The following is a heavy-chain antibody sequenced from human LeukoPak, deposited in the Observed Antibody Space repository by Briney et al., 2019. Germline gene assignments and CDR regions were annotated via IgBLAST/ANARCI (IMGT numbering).Heavy chain of an antibody. D-gene: IGHD2-21*01. Sequence: PGGSLRLSCAASGFTFSSYEMNWVRQAPGKGLEWVSHISTSGSTIYYANSVKGRFTISRDNAKNSLYLQMNSLRAEDTAVYYCARAGGANYYYYYYMDVWGKGTTVTVSS. V-gene: IGHV3-48*03. CDR2: ISTSGSTI. CDR1: GFTFSSYE. J-gene: IGHJ6*03. CDR3: ARAGGANYYYYYYMDV.